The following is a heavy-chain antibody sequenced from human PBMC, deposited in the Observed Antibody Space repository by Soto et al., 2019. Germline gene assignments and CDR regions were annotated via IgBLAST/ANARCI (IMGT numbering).Heavy chain of an antibody. V-gene: IGHV4-61*08. D-gene: IGHD5-18*01. J-gene: IGHJ5*02. Sequence: SDTLSLTCTVSGGSISSGGYYWSWIRQHPGKGLEWIGYIYYSGSTNYNPSLKSRVTISVDTSKNQFSLKLSSVTAADTAVYYCATYVDTAMGNNWFDPWGQGTLVTVSS. CDR2: IYYSGST. CDR1: GGSISSGGYY. CDR3: ATYVDTAMGNNWFDP.